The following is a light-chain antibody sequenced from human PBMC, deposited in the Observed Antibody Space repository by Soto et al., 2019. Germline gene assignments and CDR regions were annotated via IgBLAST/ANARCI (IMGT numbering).Light chain of an antibody. J-gene: IGKJ1*01. Sequence: EMVMTRSPATVSVSPVEIASLSFMASQSVRSNLAWYQQKPGQPPRLLIYGASTRATGIPARFSGSGSGTQFTLTISSLQPDDFATYYCQKYNSYLWTFGQGTQVDIK. CDR2: GAS. CDR3: QKYNSYLWT. CDR1: QSVRSN. V-gene: IGKV3-15*01.